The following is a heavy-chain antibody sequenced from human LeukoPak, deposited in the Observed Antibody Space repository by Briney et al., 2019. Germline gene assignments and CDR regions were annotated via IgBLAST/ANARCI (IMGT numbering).Heavy chain of an antibody. CDR2: IKSDGSST. D-gene: IGHD3-10*01. V-gene: IGHV3-74*01. CDR3: ARDSASYYHDY. Sequence: SGGSLRPSCAASGFTFSSYWMHWVRQAPGKGLVWVSRIKSDGSSTNYADSVKGRFTISRDNAKNTLYLQMNSLRADDTAVYYCARDSASYYHDYWGQGTLVTVSS. CDR1: GFTFSSYW. J-gene: IGHJ4*02.